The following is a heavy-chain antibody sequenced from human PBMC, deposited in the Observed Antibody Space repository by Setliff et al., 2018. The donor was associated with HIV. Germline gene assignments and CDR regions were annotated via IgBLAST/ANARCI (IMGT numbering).Heavy chain of an antibody. Sequence: ASVKVSCKASGFTFTRYYMHWVRQAPGQGLEWMGIINPSGDSTTYAQKFQGRVTMTRDTSLNTDYMEVRSLRSDDTAVYYCATDLGSHALDPWGQGTLVTVSS. J-gene: IGHJ5*02. CDR3: ATDLGSHALDP. CDR1: GFTFTRYY. D-gene: IGHD6-13*01. CDR2: INPSGDST. V-gene: IGHV1-46*01.